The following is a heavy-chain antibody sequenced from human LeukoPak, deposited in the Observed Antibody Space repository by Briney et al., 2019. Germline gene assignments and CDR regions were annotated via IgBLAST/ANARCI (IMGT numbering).Heavy chain of an antibody. CDR3: TSGYLQLVHDY. CDR2: IRSKAHSYAT. V-gene: IGHV3-73*01. CDR1: GFTFNGSA. Sequence: GGSLRLSCAASGFTFNGSAMHWVRQASGKGLEWVGRIRSKAHSYATAYAASVKGRFTISRDDSKNTAYLQMNSLKTEDTAVYYCTSGYLQLVHDYWGQGTLVTVSS. J-gene: IGHJ4*02. D-gene: IGHD6-13*01.